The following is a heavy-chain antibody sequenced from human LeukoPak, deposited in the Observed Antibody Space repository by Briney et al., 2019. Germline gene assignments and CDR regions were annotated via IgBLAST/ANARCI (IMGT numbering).Heavy chain of an antibody. CDR2: ITTSDGNT. Sequence: GGSLRLSCAASGFTVSSNYMSWVRQAPGKGLEWVSTITTSDGNTYYADSVKGRFTISRDNSKNTLYLQMSSLRAEDTAVYYCVKDTVAGTPTYYFDYWGQGTLVTVSS. CDR1: GFTVSSNY. D-gene: IGHD6-19*01. CDR3: VKDTVAGTPTYYFDY. J-gene: IGHJ4*02. V-gene: IGHV3-53*05.